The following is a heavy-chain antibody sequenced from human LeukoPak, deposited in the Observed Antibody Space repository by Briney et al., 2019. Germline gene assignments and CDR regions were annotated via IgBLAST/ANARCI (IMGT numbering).Heavy chain of an antibody. CDR2: IYHSGST. Sequence: SETLSLTCTVSGGSISSGGYYWSWIRQPPGKGVEGIGYIYHSGSTYYNPSLKSRVTISVDRSKNQFSLKLSSVTAADTAVYYCARDRSGSPGSLYYYYYMDVWCKGTTVTVSS. V-gene: IGHV4-30-2*01. CDR1: GGSISSGGYY. J-gene: IGHJ6*03. D-gene: IGHD3-10*01. CDR3: ARDRSGSPGSLYYYYYMDV.